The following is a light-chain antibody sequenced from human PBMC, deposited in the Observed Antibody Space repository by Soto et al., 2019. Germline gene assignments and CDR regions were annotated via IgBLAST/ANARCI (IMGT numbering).Light chain of an antibody. J-gene: IGKJ2*01. CDR2: AAS. CDR1: QGISNY. V-gene: IGKV1-27*01. Sequence: DIQMTQSPSCLSASVGDRVTITCRASQGISNYLAWYQQKPGKVPKLLIYAASTLQSGVPSRFSGSGSGTDFTLTISSLQPEDVATYYCQKYNSVPDTFGQGPSWRSN. CDR3: QKYNSVPDT.